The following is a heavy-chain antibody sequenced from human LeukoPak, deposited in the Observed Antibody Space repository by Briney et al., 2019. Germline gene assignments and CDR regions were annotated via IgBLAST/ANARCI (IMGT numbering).Heavy chain of an antibody. CDR2: INQDGIEK. D-gene: IGHD5-24*01. J-gene: IGHJ3*01. Sequence: PGGSRRLSCAASGFTFTTYWMSGVRQAPGKGRDWVANINQDGIEKYYVASVRGRLTISRDNAKNSIYVQMNSLRAEDAAVYYCARGFDGYYGFDLWGQGTMVTVSS. CDR1: GFTFTTYW. V-gene: IGHV3-7*05. CDR3: ARGFDGYYGFDL.